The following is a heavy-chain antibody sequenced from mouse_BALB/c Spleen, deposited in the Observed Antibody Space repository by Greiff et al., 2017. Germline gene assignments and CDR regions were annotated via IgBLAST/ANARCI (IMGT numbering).Heavy chain of an antibody. D-gene: IGHD1-2*01. V-gene: IGHV8-8*01. J-gene: IGHJ2*01. Sequence: QVTLKVSGPGILQPSQTLSLTCSFSGFSLSTSGMGVGWIRQPSGKGLEWLAHIWWDDDKYYNTALKSGLTISKDTSKNQVFLKIASVDTADTATYYCARIEGRYYGYLYYFDYWGQGTTLTVSS. CDR2: IWWDDDK. CDR3: ARIEGRYYGYLYYFDY. CDR1: GFSLSTSGMG.